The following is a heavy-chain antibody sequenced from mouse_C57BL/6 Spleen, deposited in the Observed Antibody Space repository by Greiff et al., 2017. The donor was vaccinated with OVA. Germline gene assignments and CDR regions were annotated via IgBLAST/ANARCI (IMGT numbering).Heavy chain of an antibody. CDR1: GYTFTTYP. J-gene: IGHJ2*01. V-gene: IGHV1-47*01. D-gene: IGHD3-1*01. CDR2: FHPYNDDT. CDR3: AKRATVVPWYFDY. Sequence: QVQLQQSGAELVQPGASVKMSCTASGYTFTTYPIEWMKQNHGKSLEWIGNFHPYNDDTKYNEKFKGKATLTVEQSSSTVYLELSRLTSDDSAVYSCAKRATVVPWYFDYWGQGTTLTVSS.